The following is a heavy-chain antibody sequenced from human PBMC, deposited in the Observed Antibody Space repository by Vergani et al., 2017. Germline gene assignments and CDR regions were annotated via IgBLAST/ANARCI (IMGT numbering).Heavy chain of an antibody. Sequence: QVQLQESGPGLVKPSQTLSLICTVSGGSINRHIYYWSWIRQPAGTGLEWIGRIHTSGSTNYNPSLKSRVTMSEDTSKNQFSLNLTSVTAADTAVYFCARGSCLGGSCYKPLIDYWGQGILVTVSS. CDR2: IHTSGST. J-gene: IGHJ4*01. D-gene: IGHD2-15*01. CDR1: GGSINRHIYY. CDR3: ARGSCLGGSCYKPLIDY. V-gene: IGHV4-61*02.